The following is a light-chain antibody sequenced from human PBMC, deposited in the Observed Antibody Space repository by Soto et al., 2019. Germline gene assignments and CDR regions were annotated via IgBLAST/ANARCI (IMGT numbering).Light chain of an antibody. V-gene: IGKV3-20*01. CDR1: ERVSNTY. CDR2: GAS. CDR3: QQYGSSPPYS. Sequence: EIVLTQSPGTLSLSPGERATLSCRASERVSNTYLAWYQQKPGQDPRLLIYGASTRATGIPARFSGSGSGTDFTLTISRLEPEDFAVDFCQQYGSSPPYSFGQGTMLE. J-gene: IGKJ2*03.